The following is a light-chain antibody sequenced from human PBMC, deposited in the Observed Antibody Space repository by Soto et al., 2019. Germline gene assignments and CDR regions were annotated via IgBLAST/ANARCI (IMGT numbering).Light chain of an antibody. V-gene: IGLV2-14*01. Sequence: QSALTQPASVSGSPGQSITISCTGTSSDVGGYDYVSWYQHHPGKAPKLMIYEVSNRPSGVSNRFSDSKSGNTASLTISGLQAEDEADYYCSSYVSNITYVFGTGTKGTVL. CDR1: SSDVGGYDY. CDR2: EVS. CDR3: SSYVSNITYV. J-gene: IGLJ1*01.